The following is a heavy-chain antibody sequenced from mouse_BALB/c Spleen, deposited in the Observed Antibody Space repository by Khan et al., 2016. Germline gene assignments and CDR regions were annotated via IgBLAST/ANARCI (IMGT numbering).Heavy chain of an antibody. Sequence: EVELVESGGGLVKPGGSLKLSCAASGFTFSSYAMSWVRQTPEKRLEWVASISSGGSTYYPDSVKGGFTILRDNAWYIMNLQMRSLRSEDTAMYYCAREAYGNDEDYFDYWGQGTTLTVSS. V-gene: IGHV5-6-5*01. CDR3: AREAYGNDEDYFDY. D-gene: IGHD2-2*01. J-gene: IGHJ2*01. CDR1: GFTFSSYA. CDR2: ISSGGST.